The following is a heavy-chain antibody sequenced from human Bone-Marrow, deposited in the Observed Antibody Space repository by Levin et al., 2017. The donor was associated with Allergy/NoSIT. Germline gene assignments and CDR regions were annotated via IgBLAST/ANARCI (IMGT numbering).Heavy chain of an antibody. CDR1: GFTFSSYA. D-gene: IGHD3-9*01. J-gene: IGHJ1*01. Sequence: GGSLRLSCAASGFTFSSYAMSWVRQAPGKGLEWVSAISGSGGSTYYADSVKGRFTISRDNSKNTLYLQMNSLRAEDTAVYYCAKDLNPRYFDWPQEYFQHWGQGTLVTVSS. V-gene: IGHV3-23*01. CDR2: ISGSGGST. CDR3: AKDLNPRYFDWPQEYFQH.